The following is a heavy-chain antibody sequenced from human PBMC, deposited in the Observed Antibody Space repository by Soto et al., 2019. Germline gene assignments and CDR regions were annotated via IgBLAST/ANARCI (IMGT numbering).Heavy chain of an antibody. CDR1: GGSISSYY. J-gene: IGHJ3*01. D-gene: IGHD1-20*01. CDR2: IYYSGST. CDR3: GRSGGDNWNDGYDVFDF. Sequence: TSETLSLTCTVSGGSISSYYWSWIRQPPGKGLEWIGYIYYSGSTNYNPSLKSRVTISVDTSKNQFSLKLSSVTAADTAVYYCGRSGGDNWNDGYDVFDFWGQGKRVPVSS. V-gene: IGHV4-59*01.